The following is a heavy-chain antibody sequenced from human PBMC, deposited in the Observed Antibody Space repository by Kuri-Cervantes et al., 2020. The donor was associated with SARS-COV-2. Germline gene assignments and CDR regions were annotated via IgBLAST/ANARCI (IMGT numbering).Heavy chain of an antibody. CDR2: ISCDGSNK. J-gene: IGHJ1*01. Sequence: GGSLRLSCAASGFTFSSYWMSWVRQAPGKGLEWVAVISCDGSNKYYADSVKGRFTISRDNSKNTLYLQMNSLRAEDTAVYYCASRETAGTFSGYFQHWGQGTLVTVSS. CDR1: GFTFSSYW. D-gene: IGHD6-13*01. V-gene: IGHV3-30-3*01. CDR3: ASRETAGTFSGYFQH.